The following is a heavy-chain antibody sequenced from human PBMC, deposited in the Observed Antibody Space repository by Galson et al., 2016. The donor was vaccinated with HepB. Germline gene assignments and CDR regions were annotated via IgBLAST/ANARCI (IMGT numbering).Heavy chain of an antibody. CDR1: GFTFSRSW. CDR2: IKQDGSDK. Sequence: SLRLSCAASGFTFSRSWMSWVRQAPGKGLEWVANIKQDGSDKYYVDSVKGRFTISRDNAKNSLYLQMNSLRAEDTAMYYCARDLTPDFDLLTGQFRGWYFELWGRGTLVTVSS. CDR3: ARDLTPDFDLLTGQFRGWYFEL. D-gene: IGHD3-9*01. J-gene: IGHJ2*01. V-gene: IGHV3-7*01.